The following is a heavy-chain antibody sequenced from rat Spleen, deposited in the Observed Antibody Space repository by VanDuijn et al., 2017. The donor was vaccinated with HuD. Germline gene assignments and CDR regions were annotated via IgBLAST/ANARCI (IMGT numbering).Heavy chain of an antibody. V-gene: IGHV3-3*01. J-gene: IGHJ2*01. CDR1: GYSITSSYR. CDR3: ARPYGIIRAFFDY. Sequence: EVQLQESGPGLVKPSQSLSLTCSVTGYSITSSYRWNWIRKFPGNKLECMGYMNTTGNTRYNPSLKSRISITRDISKNQFFLRVNSVTTEDAATYYCARPYGIIRAFFDYWGQGVMVTVSS. CDR2: MNTTGNT. D-gene: IGHD4-3*01.